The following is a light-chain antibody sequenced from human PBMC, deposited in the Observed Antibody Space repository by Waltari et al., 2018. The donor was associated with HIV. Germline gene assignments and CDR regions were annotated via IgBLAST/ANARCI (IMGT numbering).Light chain of an antibody. CDR3: AAWDDRLDGPWV. V-gene: IGLV1-44*01. CDR2: DNN. Sequence: QSVLTQPPPASGAPGQTVTISCSGSNSNIGIYTVNCSQQFPGTAPKRLTDDNNQRPSGVPDRFSGSKSGTSASLAIRGVQSEDEADYYCAAWDDRLDGPWVFGGGTKLTVL. CDR1: NSNIGIYT. J-gene: IGLJ3*02.